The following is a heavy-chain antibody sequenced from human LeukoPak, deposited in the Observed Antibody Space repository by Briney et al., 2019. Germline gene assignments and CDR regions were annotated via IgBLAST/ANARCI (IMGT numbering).Heavy chain of an antibody. J-gene: IGHJ3*02. V-gene: IGHV1-69*13. CDR2: IIPVFGTA. CDR3: ARDRVVGLGIDNAFDI. CDR1: GGTFSSYA. D-gene: IGHD2-15*01. Sequence: ASVEVSCKASGGTFSSYAISWVRQAPGQGLEWMGGIIPVFGTANYAQKFQGRVTITADESTSTAYMELSSLRSEDTAVYYCARDRVVGLGIDNAFDIWGHGTMVTVSS.